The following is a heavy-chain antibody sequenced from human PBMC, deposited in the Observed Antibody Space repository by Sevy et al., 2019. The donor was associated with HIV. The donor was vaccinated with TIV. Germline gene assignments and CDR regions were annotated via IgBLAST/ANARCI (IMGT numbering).Heavy chain of an antibody. CDR2: IYYTGST. D-gene: IGHD5-12*01. Sequence: SETLSLTCTVSGGSISAYYWSWIRQPPGKALEYIGFIYYTGSTYYNPSLKNRVTISVDTSKNQFSLNLSSVTAADTAVYYCPRPPPVRSGDDSLNWFDPWGQGTVVTVSS. J-gene: IGHJ5*02. CDR3: PRPPPVRSGDDSLNWFDP. V-gene: IGHV4-59*01. CDR1: GGSISAYY.